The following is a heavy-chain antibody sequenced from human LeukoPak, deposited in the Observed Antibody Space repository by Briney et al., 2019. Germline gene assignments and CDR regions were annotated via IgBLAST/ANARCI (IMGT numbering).Heavy chain of an antibody. Sequence: GGSLRLSCEASGFNFQTYGMHWVRQAPGKGLEYVSAISSNGGSTYYANSVKGRFTISRDNSKNTLYLQMGSLRAEDMAVYYCAREVDTALGPWGQGTLVTVSS. CDR2: ISSNGGST. J-gene: IGHJ4*02. V-gene: IGHV3-64*01. CDR3: AREVDTALGP. CDR1: GFNFQTYG. D-gene: IGHD5-18*01.